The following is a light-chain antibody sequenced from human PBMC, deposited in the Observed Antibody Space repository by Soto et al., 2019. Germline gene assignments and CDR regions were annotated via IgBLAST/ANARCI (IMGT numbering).Light chain of an antibody. CDR2: GAS. J-gene: IGKJ1*01. V-gene: IGKV3-20*01. Sequence: EIVLTQSPGTLSLSPGEGATLSCRASQSVSTNFFAWYQQKPGQAPRLLIYGASTRATGIPDRFSGSGSGTDFTLTISRLEPEDVAVYYCQQYGRTSWTFGQGTKVDSK. CDR1: QSVSTNF. CDR3: QQYGRTSWT.